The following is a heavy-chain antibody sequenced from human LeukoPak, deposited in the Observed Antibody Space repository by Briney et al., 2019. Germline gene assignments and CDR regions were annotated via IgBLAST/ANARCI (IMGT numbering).Heavy chain of an antibody. CDR1: GGSISSYY. D-gene: IGHD5-24*01. J-gene: IGHJ3*02. Sequence: SETLSLTCTVSGGSISSYYWSWIRQPPGKGLEWIGYIYYSGSTNYNPSLKSRVTISVDTSKNQFSLKLSSVTAADTAVYYCVRDRERAFDIWGQGTMVTVSS. CDR3: VRDRERAFDI. CDR2: IYYSGST. V-gene: IGHV4-59*01.